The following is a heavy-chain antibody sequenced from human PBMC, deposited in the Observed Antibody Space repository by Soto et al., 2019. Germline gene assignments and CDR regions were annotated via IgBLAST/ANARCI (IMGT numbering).Heavy chain of an antibody. CDR1: GGSISSSSYY. J-gene: IGHJ6*02. V-gene: IGHV4-39*01. Sequence: QLQLQESGPGLVKPSETLSLTCTVSGGSISSSSYYWGWIRQPPGKGLEWIGSIYYSGSTYYNPSLKSRVTISVDTSKNQFSLKLSSVTAADTAVYYCARRNIVVVPAETYGMDVWGQGTTVTVSS. CDR2: IYYSGST. D-gene: IGHD2-2*01. CDR3: ARRNIVVVPAETYGMDV.